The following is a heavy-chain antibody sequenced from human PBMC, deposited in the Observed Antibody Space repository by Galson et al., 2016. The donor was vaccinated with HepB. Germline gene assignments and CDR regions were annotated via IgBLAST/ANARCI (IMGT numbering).Heavy chain of an antibody. J-gene: IGHJ6*02. CDR1: GGSISSSSYY. Sequence: ETLSLTCTVSGGSISSSSYYWGWIRQPPGKGLEWIGSIYYSGSTYYNPSLKSRLTISVDTSKNQFSLKLSSVTAADTAVYYCARDRETGVPPPYYYYGMDVWGQGTTVTVSS. CDR3: ARDRETGVPPPYYYYGMDV. CDR2: IYYSGST. D-gene: IGHD7-27*01. V-gene: IGHV4-39*07.